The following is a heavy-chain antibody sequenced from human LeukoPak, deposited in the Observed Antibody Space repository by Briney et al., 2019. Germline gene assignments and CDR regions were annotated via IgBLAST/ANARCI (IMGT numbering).Heavy chain of an antibody. CDR2: ISPDGSAT. CDR3: AGALHSSGWSH. V-gene: IGHV3-7*05. J-gene: IGHJ4*02. CDR1: GFTLSRHW. Sequence: GGSLRLSCAASGFTLSRHWMYWVRQAPGKGLEWVANISPDGSATYYVDSVKGRFTISRDNAQNSLYLQMNSLRAEDTAMYYCAGALHSSGWSHWGQGTLVTVSP. D-gene: IGHD6-19*01.